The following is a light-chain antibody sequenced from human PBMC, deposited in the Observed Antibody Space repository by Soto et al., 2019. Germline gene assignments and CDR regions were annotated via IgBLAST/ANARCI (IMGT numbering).Light chain of an antibody. J-gene: IGKJ1*01. V-gene: IGKV3-15*01. Sequence: DIVMTQSPATLSVSPGDRATLSCRASQSVSNRLAWYQQKPGQAPRLLLYDASTRATDIPGRFSGSGSGTEFTLTISSLQAEDFAVYYCQQYNNWPPWTFGQGTKVDIK. CDR2: DAS. CDR1: QSVSNR. CDR3: QQYNNWPPWT.